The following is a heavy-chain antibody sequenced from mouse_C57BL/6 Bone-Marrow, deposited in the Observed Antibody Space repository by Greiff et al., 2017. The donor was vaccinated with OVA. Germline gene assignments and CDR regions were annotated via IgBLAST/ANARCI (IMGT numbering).Heavy chain of an antibody. CDR3: ARSAGRYAMDY. D-gene: IGHD4-1*01. J-gene: IGHJ4*01. CDR2: IYPRSGNT. V-gene: IGHV1-81*01. CDR1: GYTFTSYG. Sequence: VQLQQSGAELARPGASVKLSCKASGYTFTSYGISWVKQRTGQGLEWIGEIYPRSGNTYYNEKFKGKATLTADKSSSTAYMELRSLTSEDSAVYFCARSAGRYAMDYWGQGTSVTVSS.